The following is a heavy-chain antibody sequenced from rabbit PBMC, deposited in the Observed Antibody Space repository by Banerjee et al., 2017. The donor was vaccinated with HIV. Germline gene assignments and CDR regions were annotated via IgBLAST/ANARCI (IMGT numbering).Heavy chain of an antibody. V-gene: IGHV1S45*01. D-gene: IGHD6-1*01. CDR1: GFSFSSSYY. J-gene: IGHJ4*01. CDR3: ARDNDGYRGYDFDL. Sequence: QEQLEESGGDLVKPEGSLTLTCTASGFSFSSSYYMCWVRQAPGKGLEWIACIYTGSGSTCYASWAKGRFTISNASSTTMTLQVTSLTAADTATYFCARDNDGYRGYDFDLWGPGTLVTVS. CDR2: IYTGSGST.